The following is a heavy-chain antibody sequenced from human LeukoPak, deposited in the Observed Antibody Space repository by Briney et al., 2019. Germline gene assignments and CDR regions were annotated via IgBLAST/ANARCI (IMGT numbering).Heavy chain of an antibody. CDR2: IYPGDSDT. D-gene: IGHD2-2*01. CDR1: GHSFTSYW. J-gene: IGHJ4*02. V-gene: IGHV5-51*01. Sequence: GESLKISCKGFGHSFTSYWIAWVRQMPGKGLEWMGTIYPGDSDTRYSPSFQGQVTISGDKSISTVYLQWSSLKASDTAMYYCARVGLYCSSTSCYSFDYWGQGTLVTVSS. CDR3: ARVGLYCSSTSCYSFDY.